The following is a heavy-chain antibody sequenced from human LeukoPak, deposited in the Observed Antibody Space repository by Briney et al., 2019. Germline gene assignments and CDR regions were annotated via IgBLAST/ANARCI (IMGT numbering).Heavy chain of an antibody. CDR3: ARLSGGGDYVGY. V-gene: IGHV1-46*01. Sequence: GASVEVSCKASGYTFTSYYMHWVRQAPGQGLEWMGIINPSGGSTSYAQKFQGRVTMTRDTSTSTVYMELSSLRSEDTAVYYCARLSGGGDYVGYWGQGTLVTVSS. CDR1: GYTFTSYY. CDR2: INPSGGST. J-gene: IGHJ4*02. D-gene: IGHD2-8*02.